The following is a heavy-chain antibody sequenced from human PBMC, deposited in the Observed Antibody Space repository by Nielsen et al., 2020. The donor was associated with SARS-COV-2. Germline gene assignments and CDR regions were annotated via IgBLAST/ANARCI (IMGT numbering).Heavy chain of an antibody. D-gene: IGHD3-3*01. CDR1: GYSLTEIS. CDR2: FDPEDGEI. V-gene: IGHV1-24*01. CDR3: ATSDFTIIPLF. Sequence: ASVKVSCKVSGYSLTEISMHWVRQAPGKGLEWMGSFDPEDGEIIYAQKFEGRVTMTEDTSPDTAYMELRSLRSEDTAVYYCATSDFTIIPLFWGQGTAVTVSS. J-gene: IGHJ6*02.